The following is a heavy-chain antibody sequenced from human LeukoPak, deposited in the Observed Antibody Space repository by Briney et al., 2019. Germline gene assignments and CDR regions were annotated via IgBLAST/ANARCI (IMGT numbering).Heavy chain of an antibody. CDR2: INPGDSDT. Sequence: GESLKISCKGYGYSFTNYWIGWVRQMPGKGLERMGIINPGDSDTRYSPSFQGQVTISDGKSISTAYLQWSSLKASDTAMYYCARLHRLSGSFSSFDYWGQGTLVTVSS. CDR1: GYSFTNYW. CDR3: ARLHRLSGSFSSFDY. D-gene: IGHD1-26*01. V-gene: IGHV5-51*01. J-gene: IGHJ4*02.